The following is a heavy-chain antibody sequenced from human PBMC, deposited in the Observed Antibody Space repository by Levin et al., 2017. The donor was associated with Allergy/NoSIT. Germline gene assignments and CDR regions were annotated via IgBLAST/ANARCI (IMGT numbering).Heavy chain of an antibody. Sequence: GGSLRLSCAASGFTFSSYWMSWVRQAPGKGLEWVANIKQDGSEKYYVDSVKGRFTISRDNAKNSLYLQMNSLRAEDTAVYYCARDITMVLTSYALYYYYYMDVWGKGTTVTVSS. D-gene: IGHD3-10*01. CDR2: IKQDGSEK. V-gene: IGHV3-7*04. CDR3: ARDITMVLTSYALYYYYYMDV. J-gene: IGHJ6*03. CDR1: GFTFSSYW.